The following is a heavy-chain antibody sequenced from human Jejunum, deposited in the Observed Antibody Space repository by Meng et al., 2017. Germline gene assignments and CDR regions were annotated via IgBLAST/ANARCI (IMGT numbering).Heavy chain of an antibody. J-gene: IGHJ4*01. CDR1: GFTFSDYD. Sequence: GESLKLSCAASGFTFSDYDFNWVRQAPGKGLEWLAHISISGSVTYYADSVKGRFTISRDYAENAVYLQMNSLRVEDTAIYYCAGGREARGSFDQWGHGTLVTVSS. CDR2: ISISGSVT. V-gene: IGHV3-48*03. CDR3: AGGREARGSFDQ. D-gene: IGHD3-10*01.